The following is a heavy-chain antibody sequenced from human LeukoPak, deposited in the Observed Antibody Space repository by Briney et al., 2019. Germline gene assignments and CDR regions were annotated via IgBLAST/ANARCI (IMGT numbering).Heavy chain of an antibody. Sequence: PGGSLRLSRAASGFTFSSYEMNWVRQAPGKGLEWVSYISSSGSTIYYADSVKGRFTISRDNAKNSLYLQVNSLRADDTAVYYCARWGITSYGMDVWGQGTTVTVSS. CDR1: GFTFSSYE. D-gene: IGHD3-10*01. CDR3: ARWGITSYGMDV. CDR2: ISSSGSTI. J-gene: IGHJ6*02. V-gene: IGHV3-48*03.